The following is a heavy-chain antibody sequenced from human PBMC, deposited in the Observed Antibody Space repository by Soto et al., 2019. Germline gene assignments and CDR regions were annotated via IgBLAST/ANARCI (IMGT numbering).Heavy chain of an antibody. D-gene: IGHD6-25*01. J-gene: IGHJ2*01. CDR1: GYPLTDFY. CDR3: AKEGGAAPGARREWYLDL. V-gene: IGHV1-2*02. CDR2: INPHTGDT. Sequence: QVQLVQSGAEVKKPGASVTVSCKTSGYPLTDFYIHWVRQAPGQGLEWMAWINPHTGDTNTALKFQGRVTMTSDTSINPAFMELTRLSSDDTAVYYCAKEGGAAPGARREWYLDLWGRGTLVSVSS.